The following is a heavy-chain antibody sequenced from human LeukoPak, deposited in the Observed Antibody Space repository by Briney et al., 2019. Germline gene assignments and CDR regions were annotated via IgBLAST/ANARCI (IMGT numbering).Heavy chain of an antibody. D-gene: IGHD4-17*01. J-gene: IGHJ4*02. Sequence: LSLTCTVSGGSISSGGYYWSWIRQHPGKGLEWVSAISGSGGSTYYADSVKGRFTISRDNSKNTLYLQMNSLRAEDTAVYYCAKDVDYGDVWDYFDYWGQGTLVTVSS. V-gene: IGHV3-23*01. CDR1: GGSISSGGYY. CDR3: AKDVDYGDVWDYFDY. CDR2: ISGSGGST.